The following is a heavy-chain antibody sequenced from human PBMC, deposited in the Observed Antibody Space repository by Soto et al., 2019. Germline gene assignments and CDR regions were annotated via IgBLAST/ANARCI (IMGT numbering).Heavy chain of an antibody. CDR2: IWYDGSNK. Sequence: GGSLRLSCAASGFTFSSYGMHWVRQAPGKGLEWVAVIWYDGSNKYYADSVKGRFTISRDNSKNTLYLQMNSLRAEDTAVYYCARDLRSRRELVRLRFLEWIPDYWGQGTLVTVSS. CDR1: GFTFSSYG. J-gene: IGHJ4*02. D-gene: IGHD3-3*01. CDR3: ARDLRSRRELVRLRFLEWIPDY. V-gene: IGHV3-33*01.